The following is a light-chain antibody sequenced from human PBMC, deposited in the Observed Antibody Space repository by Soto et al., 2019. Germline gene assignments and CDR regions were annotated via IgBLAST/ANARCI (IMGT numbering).Light chain of an antibody. V-gene: IGKV3-20*01. CDR2: GAS. CDR3: QQYGSSQYT. J-gene: IGKJ2*01. CDR1: QSVSTD. Sequence: EIVLTQSPATLSLSPGERATLSCRASQSVSTDLAWYQQKPGQPPRLLIYGASSRATGIPDRFSGSGSGTDFTLTISRLEPEDFAVYYCQQYGSSQYTFGQGTKLEIK.